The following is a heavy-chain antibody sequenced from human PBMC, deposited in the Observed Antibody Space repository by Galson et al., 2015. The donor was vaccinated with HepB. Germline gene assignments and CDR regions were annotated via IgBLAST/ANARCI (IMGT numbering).Heavy chain of an antibody. D-gene: IGHD3-10*01. Sequence: SVKVPCKASGYTFTSYSMHWVRQAPGQGLEWMGIINPSGGSTSYAQKLQGRVTMTRDTSTSTVYMELSSLRSEDTAVYYCARSMVRGPRTFDYWGQGALVTVSS. CDR3: ARSMVRGPRTFDY. CDR2: INPSGGST. J-gene: IGHJ4*02. CDR1: GYTFTSYS. V-gene: IGHV1-46*04.